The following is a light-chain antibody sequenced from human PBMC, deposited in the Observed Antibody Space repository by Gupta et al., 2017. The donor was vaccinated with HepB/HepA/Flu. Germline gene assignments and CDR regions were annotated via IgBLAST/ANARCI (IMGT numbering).Light chain of an antibody. V-gene: IGKV3-11*01. Sequence: EIVLTQSPAPLSLSPGERATLSCRASQSVSSYLAWYQQKPGQAPRLLIYDAFNRATGIPARFSGSGSGTDFTLTISSLEPEDFAVYYCQQRSNWPITFGQGTRLEIK. CDR1: QSVSSY. J-gene: IGKJ5*01. CDR2: DAF. CDR3: QQRSNWPIT.